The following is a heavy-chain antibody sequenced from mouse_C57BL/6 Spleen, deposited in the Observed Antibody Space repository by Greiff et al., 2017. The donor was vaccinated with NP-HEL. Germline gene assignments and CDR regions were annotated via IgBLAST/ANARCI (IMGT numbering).Heavy chain of an antibody. J-gene: IGHJ1*03. CDR1: GYTFTSYW. CDR3: ARGGYYGSSYGYFDV. V-gene: IGHV1-69*01. D-gene: IGHD1-1*01. Sequence: QVQLQQPGAELVMPGASVKLSCKASGYTFTSYWMHWVKQRPGQGLEWIGEIDPSDSYTNYNQKFKGKSTLTVDKSSSTAYMQLSSLTSEDSAVYYCARGGYYGSSYGYFDVWGTGTTVTVSS. CDR2: IDPSDSYT.